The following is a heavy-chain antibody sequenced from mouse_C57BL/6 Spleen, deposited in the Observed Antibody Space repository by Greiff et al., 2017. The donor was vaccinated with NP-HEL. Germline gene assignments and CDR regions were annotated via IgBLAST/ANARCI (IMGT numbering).Heavy chain of an antibody. CDR3: ASLDYGSDYYAMDY. CDR1: GYSITSGYY. V-gene: IGHV3-6*01. Sequence: DVHLVESGPGLVKPSQSLSLTCSVTGYSITSGYYWNWIRQFPGNKLEWMGYISYDGSNNYNPSLKNRISITRDTSKNQFFLKLNSVTTEDTATYYCASLDYGSDYYAMDYWGQGTSVTVSS. J-gene: IGHJ4*01. CDR2: ISYDGSN. D-gene: IGHD1-1*01.